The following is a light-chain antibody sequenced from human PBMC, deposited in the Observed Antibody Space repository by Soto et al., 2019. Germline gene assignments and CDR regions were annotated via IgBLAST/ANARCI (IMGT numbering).Light chain of an antibody. CDR2: SNNN. V-gene: IGLV1-44*01. Sequence: QSVLTQPPSASGTPGQRVTISCSGSSSNIGSNYVYWYQQLPGTAPKLLIYSNNNNRPSGDPARFFGFKSGTSASLAISGLQSEDESVYYCAAWDDNLNGPVFGGGTKLTVL. CDR1: SSNIGSNY. J-gene: IGLJ3*02. CDR3: AAWDDNLNGPV.